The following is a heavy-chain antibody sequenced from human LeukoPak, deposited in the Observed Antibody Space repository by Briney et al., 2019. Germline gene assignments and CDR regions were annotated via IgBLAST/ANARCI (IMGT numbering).Heavy chain of an antibody. Sequence: ASVKVSCKASGYTFTSYGISWVRQAPGQGLEWMGWISAYNGNTNYAQKLQGRVTMTRDTSTSTVYMELSSLRSEDTAVYYCARDRSPTYYDSSGYYYWGQGTLVTVSS. D-gene: IGHD3-22*01. CDR1: GYTFTSYG. CDR3: ARDRSPTYYDSSGYYY. V-gene: IGHV1-18*01. J-gene: IGHJ4*02. CDR2: ISAYNGNT.